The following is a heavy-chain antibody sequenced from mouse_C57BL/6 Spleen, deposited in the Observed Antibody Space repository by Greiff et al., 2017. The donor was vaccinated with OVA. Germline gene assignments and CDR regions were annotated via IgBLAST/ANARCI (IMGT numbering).Heavy chain of an antibody. Sequence: QVQLQQSGAELARPGASVKLSCKASGYTFTSYGISWVKQRTGQGLEWIGEIYPRSGNTYYNEKFKGKATLTADKSSSTAYMELRSLTSEDSAVYFCARKDDGYYGAYWGQGTLVTVSA. V-gene: IGHV1-81*01. J-gene: IGHJ3*01. CDR2: IYPRSGNT. CDR3: ARKDDGYYGAY. CDR1: GYTFTSYG. D-gene: IGHD2-3*01.